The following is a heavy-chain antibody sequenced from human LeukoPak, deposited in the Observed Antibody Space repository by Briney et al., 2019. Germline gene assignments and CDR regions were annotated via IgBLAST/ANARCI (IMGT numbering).Heavy chain of an antibody. CDR3: TRAPEYYYDSSGYQHFDY. J-gene: IGHJ4*02. D-gene: IGHD3-22*01. V-gene: IGHV3-49*04. CDR1: GFTFNNYE. CDR2: IRSKAYGGTT. Sequence: GGSLRLSCAASGFTFNNYEMNWVRQAPGKGLEWVGFIRSKAYGGTTEYAASVKGRFTISRDDSKSIAYLQMNSLKTEDTAVYYCTRAPEYYYDSSGYQHFDYWGQGTLVTVSS.